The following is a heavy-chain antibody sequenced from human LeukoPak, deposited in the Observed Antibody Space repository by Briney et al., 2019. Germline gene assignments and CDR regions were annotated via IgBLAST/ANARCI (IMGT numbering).Heavy chain of an antibody. CDR2: INPNSGGT. V-gene: IGHV1-2*02. Sequence: ASVKVSCKASGYTFTGYYMHWVRQAPGQGLEWKGWINPNSGGTNYAQKFQGRVTMTRDTSISTAYMELSRLRSDDTAVYFCASGAEYCGGDCYDKYYFDYWGQGTLVTVSS. J-gene: IGHJ4*02. CDR1: GYTFTGYY. CDR3: ASGAEYCGGDCYDKYYFDY. D-gene: IGHD2-21*02.